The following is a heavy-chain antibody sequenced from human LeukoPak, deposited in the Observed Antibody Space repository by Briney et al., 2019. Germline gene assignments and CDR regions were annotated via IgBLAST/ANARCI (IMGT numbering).Heavy chain of an antibody. CDR3: ASSIGYSSGWYRGDY. CDR1: GGSISSYY. D-gene: IGHD6-19*01. CDR2: IYYSGST. J-gene: IGHJ4*02. V-gene: IGHV4-59*01. Sequence: SETLSLXCTVSGGSISSYYWSWNRQPPGKGLEWIGYIYYSGSTNYNPSLKSRVTISVDTSKNQFSLKLSSVTAADTAVYYCASSIGYSSGWYRGDYWGQGTLVTVSS.